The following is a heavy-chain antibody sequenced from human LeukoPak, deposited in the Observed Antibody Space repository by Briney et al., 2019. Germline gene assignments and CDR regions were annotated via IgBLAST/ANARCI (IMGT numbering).Heavy chain of an antibody. CDR2: ISSNGSSI. Sequence: PGGSLRLSCAASGFTFSDYYMSWIRQAPGKGLELDSYISSNGSSIYYADSVKGRFTISRDNAKNSLYLQMNSLIAEDNAVYYRAKTPDIVATINPYFDYWGQGTLVTVSS. V-gene: IGHV3-11*01. D-gene: IGHD5-12*01. J-gene: IGHJ4*02. CDR1: GFTFSDYY. CDR3: AKTPDIVATINPYFDY.